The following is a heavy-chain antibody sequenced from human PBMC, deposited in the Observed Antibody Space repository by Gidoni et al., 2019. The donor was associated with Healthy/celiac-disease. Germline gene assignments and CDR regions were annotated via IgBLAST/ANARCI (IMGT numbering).Heavy chain of an antibody. CDR3: AKVSYYYYGMDV. Sequence: EVQLLESGGGMVQPGGSLRLSCAASGFTFSSYAMSWVRQAPGKGLEWVSAISGSGCSTYYADSVKGRFTISRDNSKNTLYLQMNSLRAEDTAVYYCAKVSYYYYGMDVWGQGTTVTVSS. CDR1: GFTFSSYA. J-gene: IGHJ6*02. V-gene: IGHV3-23*01. CDR2: ISGSGCST.